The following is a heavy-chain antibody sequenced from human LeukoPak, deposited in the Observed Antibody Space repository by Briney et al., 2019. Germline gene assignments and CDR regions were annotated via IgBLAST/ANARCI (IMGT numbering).Heavy chain of an antibody. Sequence: GGSLRLSCVGSGFSVGSDYMSWVRQAPGKGLEWVSVIYRGGSTYYADSVRGRFTISRDNSKNTLYLQMNSLRAEDTAVYYCAKDQYSSSSGFDYWGQGTLVTVSS. V-gene: IGHV3-53*05. J-gene: IGHJ4*02. D-gene: IGHD6-6*01. CDR2: IYRGGST. CDR1: GFSVGSDY. CDR3: AKDQYSSSSGFDY.